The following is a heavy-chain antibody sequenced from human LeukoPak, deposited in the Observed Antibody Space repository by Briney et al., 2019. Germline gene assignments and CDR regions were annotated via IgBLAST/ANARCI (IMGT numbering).Heavy chain of an antibody. D-gene: IGHD3-9*01. V-gene: IGHV3-30*02. Sequence: PGGSLRLSCAASGFTFSSYGMHWVRQAPGKGLEWVAFIRYDGSNKYYADSVKGRFTISRDNSKNTLYLQMNSLRAEDTAVYYCAKGLQSDVLRYFDWLSESANFDYWGQGTLVTVSS. CDR3: AKGLQSDVLRYFDWLSESANFDY. CDR1: GFTFSSYG. CDR2: IRYDGSNK. J-gene: IGHJ4*02.